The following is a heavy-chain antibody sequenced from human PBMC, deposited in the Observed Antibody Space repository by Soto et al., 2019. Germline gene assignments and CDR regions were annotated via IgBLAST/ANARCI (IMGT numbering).Heavy chain of an antibody. D-gene: IGHD3-22*01. CDR3: ARGYYDSSGYYSYWYFDL. Sequence: QVQLQESGPGLVKPSQTLSLTCTVSGGSISSGGYYWSWIRQHPGKGLEWIGYIYYSGSTYYNPSLKSRVTISVDKSKNQVSLKLSSATAADTAVYYCARGYYDSSGYYSYWYFDLWGRGTLVTVSS. V-gene: IGHV4-31*03. CDR1: GGSISSGGYY. J-gene: IGHJ2*01. CDR2: IYYSGST.